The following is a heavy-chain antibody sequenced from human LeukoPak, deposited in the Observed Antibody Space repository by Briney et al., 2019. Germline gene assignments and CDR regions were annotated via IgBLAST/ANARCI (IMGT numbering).Heavy chain of an antibody. Sequence: SETLSLTCTVSGGSISSSSYYWGWIRQPPWKGLEWIGSIYYSGSTYYNPSLKSRVTISVDTSKNQFSLKLSSVTAADTAVYYCARRSSGWYLVDYWGQGTLVTVSS. CDR1: GGSISSSSYY. CDR2: IYYSGST. CDR3: ARRSSGWYLVDY. D-gene: IGHD6-19*01. V-gene: IGHV4-39*01. J-gene: IGHJ4*02.